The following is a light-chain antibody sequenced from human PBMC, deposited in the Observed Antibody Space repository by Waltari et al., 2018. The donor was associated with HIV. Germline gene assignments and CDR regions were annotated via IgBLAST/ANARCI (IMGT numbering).Light chain of an antibody. CDR2: WAS. CDR1: QSVLYSSNNKNY. CDR3: HQYYSPRYS. V-gene: IGKV4-1*01. J-gene: IGKJ2*03. Sequence: DIVMTQSPDSLAVSLGERATINCKSSQSVLYSSNNKNYLAWYQQKPGQPPKLLIYWASTRESGVPDRFSGSGSGTDFTLTISSLQAEDVAVYYCHQYYSPRYSFGQGTKLEIK.